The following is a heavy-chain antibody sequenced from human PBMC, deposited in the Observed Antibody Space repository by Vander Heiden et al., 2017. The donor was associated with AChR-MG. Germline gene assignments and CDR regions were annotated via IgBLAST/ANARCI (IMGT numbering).Heavy chain of an antibody. D-gene: IGHD1-7*01. J-gene: IGHJ5*02. V-gene: IGHV3-30-3*01. CDR1: GFTLRSYA. CDR3: ARGNNWNYAVDNWFDP. CDR2: ISYDGSNK. Sequence: QVPLVESGGGVVQPGGSLRLSCAASGFTLRSYAMHWVRQAPGKGLEWVAVISYDGSNKYYADSVKGRFTISRDNSKNTLYLQMNSLRAEDTAVYYCARGNNWNYAVDNWFDPWGQGTLVTVSS.